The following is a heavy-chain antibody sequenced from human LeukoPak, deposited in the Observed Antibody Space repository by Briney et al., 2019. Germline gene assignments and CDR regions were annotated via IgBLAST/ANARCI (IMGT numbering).Heavy chain of an antibody. CDR3: ARGHPRDYYGSGSYYY. D-gene: IGHD3-10*01. CDR1: GYTFTGYY. Sequence: ASVKVSCKASGYTFTGYYMHWVRQAPGQGLEWMGWINPNSGGTNYAQKFQGRVTMTRDTSISTAHMELSRLRSDDTAVYYCARGHPRDYYGSGSYYYWGQGTLVTVSS. CDR2: INPNSGGT. J-gene: IGHJ4*02. V-gene: IGHV1-2*02.